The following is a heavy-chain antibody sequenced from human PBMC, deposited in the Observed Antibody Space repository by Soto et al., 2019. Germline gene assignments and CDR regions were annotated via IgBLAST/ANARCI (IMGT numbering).Heavy chain of an antibody. Sequence: EVQLLESGGGLVQPGGSLRLSCAASGFTFSSYAMSWVRQAPGKGLEWVSGSSGSGSTTYYADSVKGRFTISRDNPQDTLYQQMNSPRAEDTAVYYFAGDHTCGSGLYWGCWGPGSMVTVSS. V-gene: IGHV3-23*01. CDR2: SSGSGSTT. D-gene: IGHD3-22*01. J-gene: IGHJ1*01. CDR1: GFTFSSYA. CDR3: AGDHTCGSGLYWGC.